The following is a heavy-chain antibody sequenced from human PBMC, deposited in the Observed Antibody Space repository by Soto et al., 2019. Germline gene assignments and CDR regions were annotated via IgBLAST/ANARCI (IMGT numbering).Heavy chain of an antibody. CDR2: IIPILGIA. CDR3: ARLIVGATTNAFDI. CDR1: GGTFSSYT. J-gene: IGHJ3*02. Sequence: GASVKVSCKASGGTFSSYTISWVLQAPGQGLEWMGRIIPILGIANYAQKFQGRVTITADKSTSTAYMELSSLRSEDTAVYYCARLIVGATTNAFDIWGQGTMVTVSS. V-gene: IGHV1-69*02. D-gene: IGHD1-26*01.